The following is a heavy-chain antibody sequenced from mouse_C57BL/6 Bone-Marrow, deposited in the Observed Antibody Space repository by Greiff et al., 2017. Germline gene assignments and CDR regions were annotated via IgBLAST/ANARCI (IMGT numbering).Heavy chain of an antibody. CDR2: ISYDGSN. CDR3: AREGGYGSSYGFAY. D-gene: IGHD1-1*01. J-gene: IGHJ3*01. CDR1: GYSITSGYY. Sequence: EVKLQESGPGLVKPSQSLSLTCSVTGYSITSGYYWNWIRQFPGNKLEWMGYISYDGSNNYNPSLKNRISITRDTSKNQFFLKLNSVTTEDTATYYCAREGGYGSSYGFAYWGQGTLVTVSA. V-gene: IGHV3-6*01.